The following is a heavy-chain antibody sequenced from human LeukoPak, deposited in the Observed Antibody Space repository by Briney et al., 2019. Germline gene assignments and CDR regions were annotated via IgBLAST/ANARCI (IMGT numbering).Heavy chain of an antibody. V-gene: IGHV3-30*02. CDR3: AGQSRLGYCSGGSCYSQPFDP. CDR2: IRSDGSNK. Sequence: GGSLRLSCAGSGFSFSSYGMHWVRQAPGKGLEWMAFIRSDGSNKYYADSVKGRFTISRDNAKNSLYLQMNSLRAEDTAVYYCAGQSRLGYCSGGSCYSQPFDPWGQGTLVTVSS. D-gene: IGHD2-15*01. CDR1: GFSFSSYG. J-gene: IGHJ5*02.